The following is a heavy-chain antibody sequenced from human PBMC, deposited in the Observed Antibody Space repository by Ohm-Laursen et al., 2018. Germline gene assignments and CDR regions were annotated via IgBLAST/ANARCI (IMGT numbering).Heavy chain of an antibody. CDR3: STKGYDILTGYLF. Sequence: SLRLSCTAPGFTFSSYWMSWVRQAPGKGLEWVANIKQDGSEKYYVDSVKGRFTITRDNAKNSLYLQMNSLRAEDTAVYYCSTKGYDILTGYLFWGQGTMVTVYS. CDR1: GFTFSSYW. D-gene: IGHD3-9*01. CDR2: IKQDGSEK. J-gene: IGHJ3*01. V-gene: IGHV3-7*01.